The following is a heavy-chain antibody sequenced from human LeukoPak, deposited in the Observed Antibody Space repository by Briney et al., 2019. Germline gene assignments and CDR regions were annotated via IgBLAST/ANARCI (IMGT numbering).Heavy chain of an antibody. J-gene: IGHJ4*02. CDR2: ICQSGST. D-gene: IGHD7-27*01. CDR1: GGSISSYY. CDR3: ARLAWGRLDY. V-gene: IGHV4-59*08. Sequence: SETLPLTCTVSGGSISSYYWSWIRQPPGKGLEWIGSICQSGSTYYNPSLKSRVTISVDTSKNQFSLKLSSVTAADTAVYYCARLAWGRLDYWGQGTLVTVSS.